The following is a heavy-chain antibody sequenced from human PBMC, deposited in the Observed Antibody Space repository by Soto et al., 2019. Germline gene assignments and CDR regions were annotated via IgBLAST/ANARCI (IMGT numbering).Heavy chain of an antibody. D-gene: IGHD6-13*01. CDR1: GFTFSNAW. CDR2: IKSKTDGGTT. V-gene: IGHV3-15*01. J-gene: IGHJ5*02. Sequence: GGSLRLSCAASGFTFSNAWMSWVRQAPGKGLEWVGRIKSKTDGGTTDYAAPVKGRFTISRDDSKNTLYLQMNSLKTEDTAVYYCTTRAYSSSWYQFDPWGQGTLVTVSS. CDR3: TTRAYSSSWYQFDP.